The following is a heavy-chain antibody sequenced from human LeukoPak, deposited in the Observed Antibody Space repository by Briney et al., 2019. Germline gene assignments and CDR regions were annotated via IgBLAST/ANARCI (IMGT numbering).Heavy chain of an antibody. CDR2: IYHSGST. Sequence: SETLSLTCAVSGYSISSGYYWGWTRQPPGKGLEWIGSIYHSGSTYYNPSLKSRVTISVDTSKNQFSLKLSSVTAADTAVYYCARLGVAARPFDYWGQGTLVTVSS. V-gene: IGHV4-38-2*01. CDR3: ARLGVAARPFDY. J-gene: IGHJ4*02. D-gene: IGHD6-6*01. CDR1: GYSISSGYY.